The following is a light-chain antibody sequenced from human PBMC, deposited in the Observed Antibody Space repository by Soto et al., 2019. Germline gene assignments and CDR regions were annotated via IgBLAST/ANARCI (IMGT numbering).Light chain of an antibody. V-gene: IGKV1-12*01. CDR1: QDILSW. CDR2: ASS. CDR3: QQANTFPIT. J-gene: IGKJ3*01. Sequence: DIQMTQSPSSVSASVGDTVTITCRASQDILSWLAWYQQKPGEAPRLLIYASSNLQSGVPSRFSGSRSGTDFTLTISCLQPEDFATYYCQQANTFPITFGPGTRLDIK.